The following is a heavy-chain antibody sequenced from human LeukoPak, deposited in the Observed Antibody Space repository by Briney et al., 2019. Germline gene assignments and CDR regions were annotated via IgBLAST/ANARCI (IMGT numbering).Heavy chain of an antibody. CDR1: GGSISSSSYY. D-gene: IGHD3-3*01. Sequence: KPSETLSLTCTVSGGSISSSSYYWGWIRQPPGKGLEWIGSIYYSGSTCYNPSLKSRVTISVDTSKNQFSLKLSSVTAADTAVYYCARLRTYYDFWSGESPPVGIDYWGQGTLVTVSS. V-gene: IGHV4-39*01. CDR2: IYYSGST. J-gene: IGHJ4*02. CDR3: ARLRTYYDFWSGESPPVGIDY.